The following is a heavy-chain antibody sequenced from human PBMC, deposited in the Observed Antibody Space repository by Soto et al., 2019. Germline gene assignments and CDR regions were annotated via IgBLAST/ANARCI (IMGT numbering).Heavy chain of an antibody. CDR2: FDPEDGET. CDR1: VYTLTELS. J-gene: IGHJ4*02. D-gene: IGHD3-10*01. Sequence: ASVKVSCKVSVYTLTELSMHWVRQAPGKGLEWMGGFDPEDGETIYAQKFQGRVTMTEDTSTDTAYMELSSLRSEDTAVYYCARGDYYGSGSQFDYWGQGTLVTVSS. V-gene: IGHV1-24*01. CDR3: ARGDYYGSGSQFDY.